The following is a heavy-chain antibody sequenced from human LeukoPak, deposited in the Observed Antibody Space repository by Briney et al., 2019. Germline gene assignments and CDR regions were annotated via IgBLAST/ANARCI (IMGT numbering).Heavy chain of an antibody. D-gene: IGHD4-17*01. CDR1: GGTFSSYA. Sequence: ASVKVSCKASGGTFSSYAISWVRQAPGQGLEWMGGIIPIFGIANYAQKFQGRVTITADKSTSTAYMELSSLRSEDTAVYYCARTRDYGDYGENWGQGTLVTVSS. V-gene: IGHV1-69*10. J-gene: IGHJ4*02. CDR3: ARTRDYGDYGEN. CDR2: IIPIFGIA.